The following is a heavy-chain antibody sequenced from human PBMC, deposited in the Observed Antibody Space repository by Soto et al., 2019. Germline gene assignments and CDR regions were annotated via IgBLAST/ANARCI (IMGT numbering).Heavy chain of an antibody. CDR2: IYTSGST. CDR3: ASAKHDYCARQGGMDV. CDR1: GGSISSYY. D-gene: IGHD3-16*01. Sequence: SETLSLTCTVSGGSISSYYWSWIRQPAGKGLEWIGRIYTSGSTNYNPSLKSRVTMSVDTSKNQFSLKLSSVTAADTAVYYCASAKHDYCARQGGMDVWGQGTTVTVSS. J-gene: IGHJ6*02. V-gene: IGHV4-4*07.